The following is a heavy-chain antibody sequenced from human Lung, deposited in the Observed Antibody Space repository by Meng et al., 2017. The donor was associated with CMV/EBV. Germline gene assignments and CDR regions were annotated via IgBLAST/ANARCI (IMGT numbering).Heavy chain of an antibody. V-gene: IGHV3-7*01. CDR3: ARPIEGIRETLDY. CDR2: INEDGTDK. J-gene: IGHJ4*02. D-gene: IGHD3-10*01. Sequence: GGSXRLXFAASGFTVTRNWMTWVRQAPGKGLEWVANINEDGTDKNYLDSVKGRFTISRDNVKKSVYLQMNTLRGEDTAVYYCARPIEGIRETLDYWAQGTLVTVSS. CDR1: GFTVTRNW.